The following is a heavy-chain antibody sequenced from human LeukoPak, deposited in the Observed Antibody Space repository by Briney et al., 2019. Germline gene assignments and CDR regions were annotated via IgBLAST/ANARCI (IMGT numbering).Heavy chain of an antibody. CDR2: IYYSGST. V-gene: IGHV4-39*01. Sequence: SETLSLTCTVSGGSISSSSYYWGWIRQPPGQGLEWIGSIYYSGSTYYNPSLKSRVTISVDTSKNQFSLKLSSVTAADTAVYYCARLVRIAARLVDYWGQGTLVTVSS. CDR1: GGSISSSSYY. J-gene: IGHJ4*02. CDR3: ARLVRIAARLVDY. D-gene: IGHD6-6*01.